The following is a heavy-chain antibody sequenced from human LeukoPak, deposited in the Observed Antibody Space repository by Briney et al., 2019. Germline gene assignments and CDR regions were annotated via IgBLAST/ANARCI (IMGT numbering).Heavy chain of an antibody. CDR1: GFTFSSYS. Sequence: GGSLRLSCAAFGFTFSSYSMNWVRQAPGKGLEWVSSISSSSSYIYYADSVKGRFTISRDNAKNSLYLQMNSLRAEDTAVYYCARDAGYSSSWYGYWGQGTLVTVSS. CDR3: ARDAGYSSSWYGY. D-gene: IGHD6-13*01. V-gene: IGHV3-21*01. J-gene: IGHJ4*02. CDR2: ISSSSSYI.